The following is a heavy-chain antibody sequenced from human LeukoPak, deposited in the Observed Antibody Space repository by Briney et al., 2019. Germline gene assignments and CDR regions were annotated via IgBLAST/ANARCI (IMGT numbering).Heavy chain of an antibody. CDR2: ISGSGSNT. CDR3: AKAITALVLTTWDS. J-gene: IGHJ4*02. CDR1: GFTFYTYG. D-gene: IGHD2-8*02. Sequence: AGGSLRLSCAASGFTFYTYGMNWIRQAPGKGLEWVSTISGSGSNTYYADSVKGRFTIFRDNSGNTLYLQMNSLRAEDTAVYYCAKAITALVLTTWDSWGQGALVTVSP. V-gene: IGHV3-23*01.